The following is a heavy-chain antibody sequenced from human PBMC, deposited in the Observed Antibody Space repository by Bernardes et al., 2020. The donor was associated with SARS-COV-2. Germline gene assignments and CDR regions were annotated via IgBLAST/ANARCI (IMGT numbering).Heavy chain of an antibody. CDR2: IYPGDSDT. D-gene: IGHD3-10*01. CDR3: ALAGTWRGPFDY. J-gene: IGHJ4*02. V-gene: IGHV5-51*01. CDR1: GYSLTNYW. Sequence: GESLKISCKGSGYSLTNYWIGWVRPMPGKGLEWMGVIYPGDSDTIYRPSFQGQVTISVDKSISTAYLQWSRLKASDTAMYYCALAGTWRGPFDYWGQGSLVTVSS.